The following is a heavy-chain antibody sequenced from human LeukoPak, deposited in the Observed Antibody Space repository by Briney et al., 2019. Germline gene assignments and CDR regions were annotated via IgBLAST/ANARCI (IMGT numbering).Heavy chain of an antibody. CDR2: ISYDGSNK. V-gene: IGHV3-30*04. D-gene: IGHD6-13*01. Sequence: GGSLRLSCAASGLTFSSYAMHWVRQAPGKGLEWVAVISYDGSNKYYADSVKGRFTISRDNSKNTLYLQMNSLRAEDTAVYYCARVGPRIAAAGTDYWGQGTLVTVSS. CDR3: ARVGPRIAAAGTDY. J-gene: IGHJ4*02. CDR1: GLTFSSYA.